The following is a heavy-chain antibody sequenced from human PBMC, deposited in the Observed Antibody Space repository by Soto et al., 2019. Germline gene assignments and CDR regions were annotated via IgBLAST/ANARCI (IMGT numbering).Heavy chain of an antibody. V-gene: IGHV4-59*01. CDR3: AAAVPAEYVFPYYYMDV. Sequence: QVQLQESGPGLVKPSETLSLTCTVSGASISSYHWSWIRQTPGKGLEWIGYIYYSGIANYNPSLKSRVTFSVYTSKNQVSLKLSSVTAADTGVYYCAAAVPAEYVFPYYYMDVWGKGTTVTVSS. D-gene: IGHD3-16*01. CDR1: GASISSYH. J-gene: IGHJ6*03. CDR2: IYYSGIA.